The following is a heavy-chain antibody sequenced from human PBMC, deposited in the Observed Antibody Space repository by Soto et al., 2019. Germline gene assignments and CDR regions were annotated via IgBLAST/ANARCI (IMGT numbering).Heavy chain of an antibody. V-gene: IGHV3-23*01. D-gene: IGHD6-13*01. J-gene: IGHJ3*02. CDR2: ISGSGGST. CDR3: EKCDVGAAAGTAFDI. Sequence: GGSLRLSCAASGFTFSSYAMSWVRQAPGKGLEWVSAISGSGGSTYYADSVKGRFTIARDNSKNTLYLQMNSLRAEDTAVYYCEKCDVGAAAGTAFDIWGQGTMVTVSS. CDR1: GFTFSSYA.